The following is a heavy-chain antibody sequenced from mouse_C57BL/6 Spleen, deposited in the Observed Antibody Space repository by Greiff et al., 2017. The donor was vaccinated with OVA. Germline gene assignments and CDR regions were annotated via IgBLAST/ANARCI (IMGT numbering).Heavy chain of an antibody. J-gene: IGHJ2*01. CDR3: TRSKGLPSFDY. V-gene: IGHV1-15*01. CDR2: IDPETGGT. CDR1: GYTFTDYE. D-gene: IGHD2-2*01. Sequence: LQESGAELVRPGASVTLSCKASGYTFTDYEMHWVKQTPVHGLEWIGAIDPETGGTAYNQKFKGKAILTADKSSSTAYMELRSLTSEDSAVYYCTRSKGLPSFDYWGQGTTLTVSS.